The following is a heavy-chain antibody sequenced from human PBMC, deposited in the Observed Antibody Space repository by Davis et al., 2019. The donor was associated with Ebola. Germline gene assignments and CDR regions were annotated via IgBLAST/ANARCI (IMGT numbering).Heavy chain of an antibody. D-gene: IGHD2-15*01. CDR2: INPSGGST. J-gene: IGHJ6*02. CDR1: GFTFTSYY. V-gene: IGHV1-46*01. CDR3: ARVVVLSVGEQDNYAGMDV. Sequence: ASVKVSCKASGFTFTSYYMHWVRQAPGQGLEWMGIINPSGGSTSYAQKFQGRVTMTTDTSTSTAHMELRSLRSDDTAVYYCARVVVLSVGEQDNYAGMDVWGQGTTVTVS.